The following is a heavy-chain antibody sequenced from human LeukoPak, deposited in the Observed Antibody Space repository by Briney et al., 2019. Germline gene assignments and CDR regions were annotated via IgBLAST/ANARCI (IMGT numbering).Heavy chain of an antibody. CDR2: ISAYNGNT. Sequence: ASVKVSCKASGYTFTSYGISWVRQAPGQGLEWMGWISAYNGNTNYAQKLQGRVTMTTDTSTSTAYMELRSLRSDDTAVYYCARGIAVAGPYYFEYWGQGTLVTVSS. J-gene: IGHJ4*02. CDR1: GYTFTSYG. V-gene: IGHV1-18*01. D-gene: IGHD6-19*01. CDR3: ARGIAVAGPYYFEY.